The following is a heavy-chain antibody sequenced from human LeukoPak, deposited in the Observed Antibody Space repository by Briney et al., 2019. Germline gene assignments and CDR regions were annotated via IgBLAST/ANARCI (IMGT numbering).Heavy chain of an antibody. Sequence: SVKVSFKASGGTFSSYAISWVRQAPGQGLEWMGRIIPILGIANYAQKFQGRVTITADKSTSTAYMELSSLRSEDTAVYYCASGSAGTHYWGQGTLVTVSS. J-gene: IGHJ4*02. CDR1: GGTFSSYA. CDR3: ASGSAGTHY. CDR2: IIPILGIA. D-gene: IGHD6-13*01. V-gene: IGHV1-69*04.